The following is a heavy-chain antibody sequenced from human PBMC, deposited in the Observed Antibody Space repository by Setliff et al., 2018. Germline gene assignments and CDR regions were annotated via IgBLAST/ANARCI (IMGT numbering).Heavy chain of an antibody. J-gene: IGHJ4*02. CDR3: MRLVRYCTTTSCQRTSGDDF. D-gene: IGHD2-2*01. V-gene: IGHV1-18*01. CDR1: GYTFTNYG. Sequence: ASVKVSCKASGYTFTNYGINWVRQAPGQGLEWLGWIGVYSGNTYSAQRFQGRVSLTTDESTNTAYLELRGLRSDDTAVYYCMRLVRYCTTTSCQRTSGDDFWGQGTLVTVSS. CDR2: IGVYSGNT.